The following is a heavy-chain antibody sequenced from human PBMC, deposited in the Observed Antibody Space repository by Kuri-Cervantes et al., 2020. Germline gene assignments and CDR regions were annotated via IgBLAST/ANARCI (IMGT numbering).Heavy chain of an antibody. CDR2: IYYSGST. J-gene: IGHJ4*02. D-gene: IGHD2-21*02. Sequence: SETLSLTCTVSGGSISSYYWSWIRQPPGKGLEWIGYIYYSGSTNYNPSLKSRVTISVDKSKNQFSLKLSSVTAADTAVYYCARSAVTGAFDCWGQGTLVTVSS. CDR3: ARSAVTGAFDC. CDR1: GGSISSYY. V-gene: IGHV4-59*12.